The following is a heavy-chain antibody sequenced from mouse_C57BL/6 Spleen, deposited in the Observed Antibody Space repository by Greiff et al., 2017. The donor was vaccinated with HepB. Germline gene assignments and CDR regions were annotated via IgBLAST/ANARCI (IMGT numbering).Heavy chain of an antibody. CDR2: IYPGDGDT. D-gene: IGHD2-3*01. Sequence: QVQLKQSGPELVKPGASVKISCKASGYAFSSSWMNWVKQRPGKGLEWIGRIYPGDGDTNYNGKFKGKATLTADKSSSTAYMQLSSLTSEDSAVYFCARQDGYFPYAMDYWGQGTSVTVSS. V-gene: IGHV1-82*01. CDR3: ARQDGYFPYAMDY. CDR1: GYAFSSSW. J-gene: IGHJ4*01.